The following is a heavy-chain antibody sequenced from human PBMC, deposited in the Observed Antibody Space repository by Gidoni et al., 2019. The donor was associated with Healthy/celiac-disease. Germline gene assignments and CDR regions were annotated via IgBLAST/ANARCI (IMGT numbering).Heavy chain of an antibody. D-gene: IGHD4-17*01. V-gene: IGHV3-23*01. CDR2: ISGSGGST. CDR1: GFTFSSYA. CDR3: AKDRPLRKYNYYYYGMDV. J-gene: IGHJ6*02. Sequence: EVQLLESGGGLVQPGGSLRLSCAASGFTFSSYAMSWVRQAPGKGLEWVSAISGSGGSTYYADSVKGRFTISRDNSKNTLYLQMNSLRAEDTAVYYCAKDRPLRKYNYYYYGMDVWGQGTTVTVSS.